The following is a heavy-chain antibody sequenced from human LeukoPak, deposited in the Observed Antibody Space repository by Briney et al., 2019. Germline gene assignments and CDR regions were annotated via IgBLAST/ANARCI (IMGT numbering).Heavy chain of an antibody. Sequence: GASVTVSCTTSGYTFTRHSMHWVRQAPGQGLEWMGIINPNGGRTTYAQKIQGRVTMTRDMSTGTMYMEMSSLRSEDTAVYYCARDNNGWAWDYWGQGTLVTVPS. V-gene: IGHV1-46*01. CDR3: ARDNNGWAWDY. CDR1: GYTFTRHS. CDR2: INPNGGRT. D-gene: IGHD6-19*01. J-gene: IGHJ4*02.